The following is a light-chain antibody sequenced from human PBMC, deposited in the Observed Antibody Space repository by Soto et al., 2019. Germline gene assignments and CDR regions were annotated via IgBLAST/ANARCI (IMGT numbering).Light chain of an antibody. V-gene: IGKV1-39*01. CDR2: AAS. J-gene: IGKJ2*01. Sequence: DIQMTQSPSSLSASVGDRVTITCRASQSISSYLNWYQQKPGKAPKLLISAASSLQSGVPLRFSSSGSGTDFTLTISSLQPEDFATYYCQQSYSTPRTFGQGTKLEIK. CDR3: QQSYSTPRT. CDR1: QSISSY.